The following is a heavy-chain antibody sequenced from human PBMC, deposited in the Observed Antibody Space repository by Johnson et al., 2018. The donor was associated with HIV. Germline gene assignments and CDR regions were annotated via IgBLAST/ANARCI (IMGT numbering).Heavy chain of an antibody. V-gene: IGHV3-30*04. J-gene: IGHJ3*02. Sequence: QVQLVESGGGVVQPGRSLRLSCAASGFTFSSYAMHWVRQAPGKGLEWVAVISYDGSNKYYADSVKGRFTISRDNSKNTLYLQMNSLRAEDTAVYYCARSQTEEYSSSSDAVDIWGQGTMVTVSS. D-gene: IGHD6-6*01. CDR3: ARSQTEEYSSSSDAVDI. CDR2: ISYDGSNK. CDR1: GFTFSSYA.